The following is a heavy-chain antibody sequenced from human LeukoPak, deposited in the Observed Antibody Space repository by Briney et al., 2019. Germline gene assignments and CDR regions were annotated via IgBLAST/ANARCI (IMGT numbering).Heavy chain of an antibody. D-gene: IGHD5-12*01. CDR1: GGSFSGYY. CDR2: INHSGST. CDR3: TREGSGVATIGRGGFDY. V-gene: IGHV4-34*01. Sequence: SETLSLTCAVYGGSFSGYYWNWIRQPPGKGLEWIGEINHSGSTNYNPSLKSRVTISIDTSKNQFSLKLSSVTAADTAMYYCTREGSGVATIGRGGFDYWGQGTLVTVSS. J-gene: IGHJ4*02.